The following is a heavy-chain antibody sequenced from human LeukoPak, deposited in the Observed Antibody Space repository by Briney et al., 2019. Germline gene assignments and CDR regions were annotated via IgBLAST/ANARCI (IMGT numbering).Heavy chain of an antibody. CDR3: ARDVSDCSSTSCYTGDV. J-gene: IGHJ6*02. V-gene: IGHV3-21*01. Sequence: GGSLRLSCAASGFTFSSYWMHWVRQAPGKGLVWVSSISSSSSYIYYADSVKGRFTISRDNAKNSLYLQMNSLRAEDTAVYYCARDVSDCSSTSCYTGDVWGQGTTVTVSS. CDR2: ISSSSSYI. CDR1: GFTFSSYW. D-gene: IGHD2-2*02.